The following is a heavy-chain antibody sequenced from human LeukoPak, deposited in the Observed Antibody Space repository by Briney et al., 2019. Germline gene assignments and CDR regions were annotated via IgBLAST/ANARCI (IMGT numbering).Heavy chain of an antibody. Sequence: PSETLSLTCTVSGGSISSSSYYWGWIRQPPGKGLEWIGSIYYSGSTYYNPSLKSRVTISVDTSKNQFSLKLSSVTAADTAVYYCARVRQQLTDYYYYYMDVWGKGTTVTISS. CDR3: ARVRQQLTDYYYYYMDV. CDR1: GGSISSSSYY. V-gene: IGHV4-39*07. J-gene: IGHJ6*03. D-gene: IGHD6-13*01. CDR2: IYYSGST.